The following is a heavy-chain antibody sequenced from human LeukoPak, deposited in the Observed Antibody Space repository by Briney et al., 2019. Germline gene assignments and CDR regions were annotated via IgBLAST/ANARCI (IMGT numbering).Heavy chain of an antibody. CDR1: GFTFSNAW. D-gene: IGHD3-3*01. V-gene: IGHV3-15*01. J-gene: IGHJ4*02. Sequence: GGSLRLSCAASGFTFSNAWMSWVRQAPGKGLERVGRIKSKTDGGTADYAAPVKGRFTISRDDSKNTLYLQMNSLKTEDTAVYYCTTYYDFWSGYYILDYWGQGTLVTVSS. CDR2: IKSKTDGGTA. CDR3: TTYYDFWSGYYILDY.